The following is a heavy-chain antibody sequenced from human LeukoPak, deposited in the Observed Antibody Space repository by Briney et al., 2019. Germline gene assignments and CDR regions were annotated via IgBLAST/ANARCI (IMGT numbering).Heavy chain of an antibody. CDR3: ARGSITGTTRLDY. D-gene: IGHD1-7*01. V-gene: IGHV4-34*01. J-gene: IGHJ4*02. CDR1: GGSFSGYY. CDR2: INHSGST. Sequence: SETLSLTCAVYGGSFSGYYWSWIRQPPGKGPEWIGEINHSGSTNYNPSLKSRVTISVDTSKNQFSLKLSSVTAADTAVYYCARGSITGTTRLDYWGQGTLVTVSS.